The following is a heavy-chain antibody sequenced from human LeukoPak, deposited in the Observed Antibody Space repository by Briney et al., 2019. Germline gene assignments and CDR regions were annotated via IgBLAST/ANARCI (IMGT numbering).Heavy chain of an antibody. J-gene: IGHJ6*03. CDR1: GYTFTSYG. CDR3: ARDGYFGYCSGGSCNHYYYYYMDV. CDR2: ISAYNGNT. Sequence: ASVKVSCKASGYTFTSYGISWVRQAPGQGLEWMGWISAYNGNTNYAQKLQGRVTMTTDTSTSTAYMELRSLRSDDTAVYYCARDGYFGYCSGGSCNHYYYYYMDVWGKGTTVTISS. D-gene: IGHD2-15*01. V-gene: IGHV1-18*01.